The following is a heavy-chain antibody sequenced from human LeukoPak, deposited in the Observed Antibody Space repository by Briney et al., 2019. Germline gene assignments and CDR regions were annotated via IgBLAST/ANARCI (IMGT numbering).Heavy chain of an antibody. V-gene: IGHV4-34*01. D-gene: IGHD6-19*01. CDR1: GGSFSGYY. J-gene: IGHJ4*02. CDR2: INHSGST. CDR3: ANILSTVAVS. Sequence: SETLSLTCAVYGGSFSGYYWSWIRQPPGKGLEWIGEINHSGSTNYNPSLKSRVTISVDTSKNQFSLKLSSVTAADTALYYCANILSTVAVSWGQGTLVTVSS.